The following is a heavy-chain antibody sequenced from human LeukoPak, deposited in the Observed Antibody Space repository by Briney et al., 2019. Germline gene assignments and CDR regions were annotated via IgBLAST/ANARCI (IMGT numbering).Heavy chain of an antibody. V-gene: IGHV3-23*01. J-gene: IGHJ4*02. CDR2: ISGSGGTA. CDR3: AKKGYYDGSGYYMYYFDH. D-gene: IGHD3-22*01. Sequence: GGSLRLSCAASGFTFSGYSMNWVRQAPGKGLEWVSAISGSGGTAYYADSVKGRFTISRDNSKNTLYLQMNSLRAEDTAVHYCAKKGYYDGSGYYMYYFDHWGQGTLVTVSS. CDR1: GFTFSGYS.